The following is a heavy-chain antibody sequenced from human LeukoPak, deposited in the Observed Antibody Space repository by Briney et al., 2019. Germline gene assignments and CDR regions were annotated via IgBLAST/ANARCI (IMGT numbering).Heavy chain of an antibody. Sequence: GGSLRLSCAASGFSFGDYYMTWIRQAPGKGLEWISYISNNGYTIYYADSVKGRFTISRDNAKNSLSLQMNSLRADDSAIYYCGRDRRTPHSAYDWGHLDYWGQGILVTVSS. CDR3: GRDRRTPHSAYDWGHLDY. CDR2: ISNNGYTI. D-gene: IGHD5-12*01. J-gene: IGHJ4*02. CDR1: GFSFGDYY. V-gene: IGHV3-11*01.